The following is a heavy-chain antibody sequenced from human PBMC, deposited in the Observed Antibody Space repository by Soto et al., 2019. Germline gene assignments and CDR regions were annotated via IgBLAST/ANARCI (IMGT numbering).Heavy chain of an antibody. Sequence: GGSLRLSCAASGYTFSSYSANWVRQTPGKGLEWVSHISSGSGTIFYAASVKGRFTISRDNAKNSLYLQMNSLRDEDTAVYYCAGARGTYPSYYFDYWGQGTLVTVSS. CDR1: GYTFSSYS. J-gene: IGHJ4*02. D-gene: IGHD3-16*01. V-gene: IGHV3-48*02. CDR2: ISSGSGTI. CDR3: AGARGTYPSYYFDY.